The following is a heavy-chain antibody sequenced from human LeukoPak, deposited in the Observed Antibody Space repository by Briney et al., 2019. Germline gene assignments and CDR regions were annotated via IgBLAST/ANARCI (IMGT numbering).Heavy chain of an antibody. V-gene: IGHV4-59*12. Sequence: SSETLSLTCTVSGGSISSYYWSWIRQPPGKGLEWIGYIYYSGSTNYNPSLKSRVTISVDTSKNQFSLKLSSVTAADTAVYYCARDPIMITFGGVYYYYGMDVWGQGTTVTVSS. CDR3: ARDPIMITFGGVYYYYGMDV. CDR2: IYYSGST. J-gene: IGHJ6*02. CDR1: GGSISSYY. D-gene: IGHD3-16*01.